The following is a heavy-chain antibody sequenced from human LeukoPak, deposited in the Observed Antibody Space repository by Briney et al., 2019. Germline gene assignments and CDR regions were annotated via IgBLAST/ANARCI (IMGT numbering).Heavy chain of an antibody. CDR1: GFNFRYFW. CDR3: ARSGGTYYGVY. J-gene: IGHJ4*02. V-gene: IGHV3-21*01. CDR2: ISYSRSYI. D-gene: IGHD2-15*01. Sequence: GGSLRLSCLGSGFNFRYFWMSWVRQAPGKGLEWVSSISYSRSYINYADSVKGRFTISRDNAKNSLYLQMNSLRADDTAVYYCARSGGTYYGVYWGQGTLVTVSS.